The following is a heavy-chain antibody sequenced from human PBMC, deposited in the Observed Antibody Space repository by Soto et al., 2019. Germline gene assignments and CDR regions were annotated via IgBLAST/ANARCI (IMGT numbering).Heavy chain of an antibody. Sequence: PSETLSLTCTVSGGSISSYYWSWIRQPPGKGLEWIGYIYYSGSTNYNPSLKSRVTISVDTSKNQFSLKLSSVTAADTAVYYCARHRTVGATDPNNWFDPWGQGTLVTVSS. V-gene: IGHV4-59*08. CDR2: IYYSGST. D-gene: IGHD1-26*01. CDR1: GGSISSYY. CDR3: ARHRTVGATDPNNWFDP. J-gene: IGHJ5*02.